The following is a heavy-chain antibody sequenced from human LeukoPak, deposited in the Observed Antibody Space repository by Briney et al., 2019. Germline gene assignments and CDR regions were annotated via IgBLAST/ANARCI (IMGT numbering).Heavy chain of an antibody. D-gene: IGHD3-10*01. J-gene: IGHJ5*02. Sequence: PSETLSLTCTVSGGSISSSSYYWGWIRQPPGKGLEWIGYIYYSGSTNYNPSLKSRVTISVDTSKNQFSLKLSSVTAADTAVYYCARVVGVMVRGGHNWFDPWGQGTLVTVSS. CDR1: GGSISSSSYY. V-gene: IGHV4-61*05. CDR3: ARVVGVMVRGGHNWFDP. CDR2: IYYSGST.